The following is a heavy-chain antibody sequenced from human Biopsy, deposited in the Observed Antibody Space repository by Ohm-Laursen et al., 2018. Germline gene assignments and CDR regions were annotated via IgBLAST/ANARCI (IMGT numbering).Heavy chain of an antibody. V-gene: IGHV4-34*01. Sequence: SETLSLTCAVSGGSFSGSYWTWIRQPPGKGLEWLGEMGHSGSTNHNPSLKSRVTISMETSKNQFSLKLTSVTAADTAVYYCARWEVGYSANDLRFDYWGQGTLVTVSS. CDR2: MGHSGST. D-gene: IGHD5-12*01. CDR1: GGSFSGSY. J-gene: IGHJ4*02. CDR3: ARWEVGYSANDLRFDY.